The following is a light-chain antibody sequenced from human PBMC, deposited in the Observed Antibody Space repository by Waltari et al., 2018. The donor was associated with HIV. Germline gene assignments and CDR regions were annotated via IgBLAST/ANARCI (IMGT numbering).Light chain of an antibody. V-gene: IGKV4-1*01. CDR2: WAS. CDR1: QRVLYSSNNKNY. CDR3: QQYYSTPLT. Sequence: DIVMTQSPASLAVSLGERATINCKSSQRVLYSSNNKNYLAWYQQKQGQSPKLLIYWASTREFGVPDRFSGSGSGTDFTLTISSLQAEDVAVYYCQQYYSTPLTFGGGTKVEIK. J-gene: IGKJ4*01.